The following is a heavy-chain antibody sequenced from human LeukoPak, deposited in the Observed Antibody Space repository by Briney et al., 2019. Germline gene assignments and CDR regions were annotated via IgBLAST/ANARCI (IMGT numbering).Heavy chain of an antibody. CDR3: ARSLRLIPGPHYFDS. V-gene: IGHV2-5*02. CDR1: AFSLRTTGVG. D-gene: IGHD2-21*01. Sequence: SGPTLVNPTQTLTLTCTFSAFSLRTTGVGVGWIRQPPGKALEWLALIYWDDERRYSPSLKTRLTITKDTSKNQVVLTMTDMDPVDTATYYCARSLRLIPGPHYFDSWGQGTLVSVSS. J-gene: IGHJ4*02. CDR2: IYWDDER.